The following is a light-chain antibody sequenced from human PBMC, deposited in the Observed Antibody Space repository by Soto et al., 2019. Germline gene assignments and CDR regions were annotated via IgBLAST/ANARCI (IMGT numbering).Light chain of an antibody. V-gene: IGLV2-23*01. Sequence: QSALTQPASVSGFPGQSITISCTGTSSDVGSYNLVSWYQQHPGKAPKLMIYEGSKRPSGVSNRFSGSKSGNTASLTISGLQAEDEADYYCCSYAGSSTVVVFGGGTKVTVL. CDR3: CSYAGSSTVVV. J-gene: IGLJ2*01. CDR2: EGS. CDR1: SSDVGSYNL.